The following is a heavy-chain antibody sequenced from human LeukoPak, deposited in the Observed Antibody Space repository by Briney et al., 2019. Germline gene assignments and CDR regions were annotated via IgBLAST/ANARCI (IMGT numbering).Heavy chain of an antibody. CDR2: IYHSGST. CDR3: ARIPHYDFWSGSSYFDY. J-gene: IGHJ4*02. CDR1: GYSISSGYY. D-gene: IGHD3-3*01. V-gene: IGHV4-38-2*02. Sequence: SETLSLTCTVSGYSISSGYYWGWIRPPPGKGLEGIGSIYHSGSTYYNPSLKSRVTISVDTSKNQSSMKLSSVTAADTAVYYCARIPHYDFWSGSSYFDYWGQGTLVTVSS.